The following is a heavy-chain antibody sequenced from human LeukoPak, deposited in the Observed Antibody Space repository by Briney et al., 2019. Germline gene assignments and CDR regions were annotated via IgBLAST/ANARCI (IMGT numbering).Heavy chain of an antibody. D-gene: IGHD1-26*01. J-gene: IGHJ4*02. V-gene: IGHV3-53*05. Sequence: GGSLRLSCAASGFSVSSNYMSWVRQAPGKGLEWVSVIYNGGSTYYADSVKGRFTISRDDSKNTLYLQMSSLRAEDTAVYYCVKDLMGGSYVSVDWGQGTLVTVSS. CDR3: VKDLMGGSYVSVD. CDR1: GFSVSSNY. CDR2: IYNGGST.